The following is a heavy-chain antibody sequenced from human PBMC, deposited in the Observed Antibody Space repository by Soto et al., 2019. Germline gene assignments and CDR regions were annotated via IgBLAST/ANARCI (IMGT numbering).Heavy chain of an antibody. D-gene: IGHD1-1*01. CDR1: GFTFSDYW. J-gene: IGHJ6*03. CDR3: ARSNWNDSHPNLLGLADYYYYYMDV. Sequence: GGSLRLSCAASGFTFSDYWMHWVRQAPGKGLEWGSRIKRDGSTTNYADSVKGRFTISRDNSKNTLYLQMNSLRAEDTAVYYCARSNWNDSHPNLLGLADYYYYYMDVWGKGTTVTVSS. V-gene: IGHV3-74*01. CDR2: IKRDGSTT.